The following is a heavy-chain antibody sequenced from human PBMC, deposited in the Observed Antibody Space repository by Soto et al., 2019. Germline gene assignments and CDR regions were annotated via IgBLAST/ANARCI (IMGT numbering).Heavy chain of an antibody. D-gene: IGHD3-10*01. V-gene: IGHV3-23*01. CDR1: GITFGGRA. J-gene: IGHJ4*02. Sequence: EVQLLESGGDLVQPGGALRLSCVASGITFGGRAMSWVRQAPGEGLEWVSTITDNGGDTKSADSVRGRFTISRDNSKNTLYLQMSSLRAEDSAVYYCARGSTDSYPGSRIFDFCGRGTLVAVS. CDR3: ARGSTDSYPGSRIFDF. CDR2: ITDNGGDT.